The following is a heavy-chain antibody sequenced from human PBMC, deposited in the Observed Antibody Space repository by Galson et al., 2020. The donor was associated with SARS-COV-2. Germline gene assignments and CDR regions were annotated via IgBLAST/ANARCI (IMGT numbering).Heavy chain of an antibody. D-gene: IGHD3-3*01. CDR1: GFTFSSYA. Sequence: GGSLSLSCAASGFTFSSYAMSWVRQAPGKGLEWVSAISGSGGSTYYADSVKGRFTISRDNSKNTLYLQMNSLRAEDTAVYYCAKGINYDFWSGYYTGAFDIWGQGTMVTVSS. V-gene: IGHV3-23*01. CDR3: AKGINYDFWSGYYTGAFDI. J-gene: IGHJ3*02. CDR2: ISGSGGST.